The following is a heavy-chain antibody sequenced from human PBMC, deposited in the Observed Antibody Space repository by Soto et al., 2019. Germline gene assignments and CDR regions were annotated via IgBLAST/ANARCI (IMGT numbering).Heavy chain of an antibody. V-gene: IGHV3-33*08. CDR3: ARADCTGAYCYSWPFNYGVDV. CDR2: IWYDGSNK. J-gene: IGHJ6*02. D-gene: IGHD2-15*01. CDR1: GFTFNTYG. Sequence: PGGSLRLSCTTSGFTFNTYGMHWVRQAPGKGLEWVAIIWYDGSNKYYADSVKGRFTISRDNSRNTLYLQMKSLRAEDTALYYCARADCTGAYCYSWPFNYGVDVWGQGTTVTVSS.